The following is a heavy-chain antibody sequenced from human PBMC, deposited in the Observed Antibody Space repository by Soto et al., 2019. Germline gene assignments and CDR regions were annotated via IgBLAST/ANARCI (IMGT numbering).Heavy chain of an antibody. CDR1: GISLGSSGMC. V-gene: IGHV2-70*01. D-gene: IGHD1-7*01. J-gene: IGHJ6*02. CDR3: SRGTGTTCGLDV. CDR2: IDWDDDK. Sequence: GSGPTLVNPTQTLTLTCTFSGISLGSSGMCVSWIRQPPGKALEWLAVIDWDDDKDYSTSLKTRLTISRDTSKNQVVLRMTNMDPVDTATYYCSRGTGTTCGLDVWGQGTTVTVSS.